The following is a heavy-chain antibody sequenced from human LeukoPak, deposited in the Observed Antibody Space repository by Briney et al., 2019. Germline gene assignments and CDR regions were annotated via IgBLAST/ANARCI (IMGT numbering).Heavy chain of an antibody. D-gene: IGHD2-15*01. Sequence: PGRSLRLSCAASGFTFSSYAMHWVRQAPGKGLEWVAVISYDGSNKYYADSVKGRFTISRDNSKNTPYLQMNSLRAEDTAVYYCARVPQRYCSGGSCSLGYYGMDVWGKGTTVTVSS. CDR2: ISYDGSNK. V-gene: IGHV3-30*04. J-gene: IGHJ6*04. CDR3: ARVPQRYCSGGSCSLGYYGMDV. CDR1: GFTFSSYA.